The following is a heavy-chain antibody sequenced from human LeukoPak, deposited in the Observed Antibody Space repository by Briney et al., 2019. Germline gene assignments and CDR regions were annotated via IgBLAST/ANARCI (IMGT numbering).Heavy chain of an antibody. D-gene: IGHD1-14*01. CDR3: ASHEPMGAFDI. Sequence: PSETLSLTCTVSGGSISSGGYYWSWIRQHPGKGLEWIGYIYYSGSTYYNPSLKRRVTITVDTSKNQFSLKLSSVTAADTAVYYCASHEPMGAFDIWGQGTMVTVSS. CDR1: GGSISSGGYY. CDR2: IYYSGST. V-gene: IGHV4-31*03. J-gene: IGHJ3*02.